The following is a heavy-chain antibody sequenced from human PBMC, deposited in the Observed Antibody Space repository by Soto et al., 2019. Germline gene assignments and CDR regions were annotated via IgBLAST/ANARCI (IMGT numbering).Heavy chain of an antibody. CDR2: IYWDDDK. CDR3: VRRSRISMGWTVCYWYFDL. J-gene: IGHJ2*01. CDR1: GFSLSTSGVG. Sequence: QITLKESGPTLVTPTQTLTLTCTFSGFSLSTSGVGVGWIRQPPGKALEWLALIYWDDDKRFSPSLKSRLTITKDSSKNQVVLTVANMDPVDTATYYCVRRSRISMGWTVCYWYFDLWGRGTLVTVSS. V-gene: IGHV2-5*02. D-gene: IGHD3-10*01.